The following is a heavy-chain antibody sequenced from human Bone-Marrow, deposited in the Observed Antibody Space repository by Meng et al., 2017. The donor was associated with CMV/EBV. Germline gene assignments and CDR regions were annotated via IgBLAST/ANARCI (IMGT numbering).Heavy chain of an antibody. J-gene: IGHJ5*02. CDR2: IYWDDDK. CDR3: ARVDTAMMFDP. D-gene: IGHD5-18*01. V-gene: IGHV2-5*02. Sequence: QITLKESGPTLVKPTXTLTLSCTFSGFSLSTSGVGVGWLRQPPGKALEWLALIYWDDDKRYSPSLKSRLTITKDTSKNQVVLTMTNMDPVDTATYYCARVDTAMMFDPWGQGTLVTVSA. CDR1: GFSLSTSGVG.